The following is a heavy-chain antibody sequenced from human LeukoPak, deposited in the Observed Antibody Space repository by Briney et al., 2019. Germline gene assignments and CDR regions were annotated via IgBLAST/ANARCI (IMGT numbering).Heavy chain of an antibody. D-gene: IGHD2-2*01. CDR2: ISYDGSNK. Sequence: GRSLRLSCAASGFTFSSYAMHWVRQAPGKGLEGVAVISYDGSNKYYADSVKGRFTISRDNSKHTLYLQMDSLRAEDTAVYYCARALVVPAAPLDYWGQGTLVTVSS. V-gene: IGHV3-30*04. CDR1: GFTFSSYA. CDR3: ARALVVPAAPLDY. J-gene: IGHJ4*02.